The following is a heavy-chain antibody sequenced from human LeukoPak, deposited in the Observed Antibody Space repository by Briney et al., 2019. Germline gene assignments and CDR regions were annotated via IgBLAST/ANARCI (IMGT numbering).Heavy chain of an antibody. J-gene: IGHJ4*02. D-gene: IGHD3-22*01. CDR1: GGSFSGYY. CDR2: INHSGST. CDR3: ASRSSGTRSFAY. Sequence: SETLSLTCAVYGGSFSGYYWSWIRQPPGKGLEWIGEINHSGSTNYNPSLKSRVTISVDTSKNQLSLKLSSVTAADTAVYYCASRSSGTRSFAYWGRGTLVTVSS. V-gene: IGHV4-34*01.